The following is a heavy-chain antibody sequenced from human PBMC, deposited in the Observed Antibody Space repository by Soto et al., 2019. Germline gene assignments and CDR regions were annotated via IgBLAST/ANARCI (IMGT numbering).Heavy chain of an antibody. CDR1: VYSFHNFG. CDR3: SRAPPSGSFSLTPRY. V-gene: IGHV1-18*04. CDR2: IRGEIAKT. J-gene: IGHJ4*02. Sequence: QVQLVQSGPEVKKPGASVKVSCKASVYSFHNFGIIWVRQAPVQGLEWMGWIRGEIAKTNYALKFQGKVTMTTDTSTSTAYMDLNTLTSDDTAMYYCSRAPPSGSFSLTPRYWGQGTLVTVSS. D-gene: IGHD1-26*01.